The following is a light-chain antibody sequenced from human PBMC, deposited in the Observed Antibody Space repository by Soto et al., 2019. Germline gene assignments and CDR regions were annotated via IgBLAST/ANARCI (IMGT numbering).Light chain of an antibody. CDR3: HQYANSQYT. J-gene: IGKJ2*01. V-gene: IGKV3-20*01. CDR2: GAS. CDR1: QSVSSSY. Sequence: EIVLTQSPGTLSLSPGERATLSCRASQSVSSSYLAWYQQRPGQAPRLLIYGASSRATGIPGRFSGSGSGTDFTLTISRLEPEDFAVYYCHQYANSQYTFGQGIKLEIK.